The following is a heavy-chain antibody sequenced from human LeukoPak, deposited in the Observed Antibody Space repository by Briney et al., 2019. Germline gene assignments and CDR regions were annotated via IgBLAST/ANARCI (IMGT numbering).Heavy chain of an antibody. Sequence: ASVKVSCKASGYTFTSYYMHWVRQAPGQGLEWMGIINPSGGSTSYAQKFQGRVTMTRDTSTSTAYMELSSLRSEDTAVYYCARALRSNVLRFSITNYYYYGMDAWGQGTTVTVSS. D-gene: IGHD3-3*01. CDR2: INPSGGST. V-gene: IGHV1-46*01. J-gene: IGHJ6*02. CDR1: GYTFTSYY. CDR3: ARALRSNVLRFSITNYYYYGMDA.